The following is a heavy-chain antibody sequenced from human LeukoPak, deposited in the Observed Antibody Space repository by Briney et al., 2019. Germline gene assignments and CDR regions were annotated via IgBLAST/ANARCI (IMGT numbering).Heavy chain of an antibody. CDR2: LYYSGST. CDR3: ARAPYAPFIYGSGSYPFDY. D-gene: IGHD3-10*01. V-gene: IGHV4-39*01. Sequence: PSETLSLTCTVSGGSISSSAYYWGWIRQPPGKGLEWIGSLYYSGSTYYNPSLKSRVTISVDTSKKQFSLKLTSVTAADTAVYYCARAPYAPFIYGSGSYPFDYWGQGTLVTVSS. CDR1: GGSISSSAYY. J-gene: IGHJ4*02.